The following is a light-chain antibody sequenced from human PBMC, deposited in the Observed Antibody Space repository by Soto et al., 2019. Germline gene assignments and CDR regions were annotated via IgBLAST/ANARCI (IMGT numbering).Light chain of an antibody. Sequence: QSALTQPRSVSGSPGQSVTISCTGTSNDVGGYNFVSWYQQHPGKVPKLFIYAVSRRPSGVPDRFSGSKSGNTASLTISGLQAEDEADYYCSSYAGSYTLVFVGGTKLTVL. CDR3: SSYAGSYTLV. CDR2: AVS. V-gene: IGLV2-11*01. CDR1: SNDVGGYNF. J-gene: IGLJ2*01.